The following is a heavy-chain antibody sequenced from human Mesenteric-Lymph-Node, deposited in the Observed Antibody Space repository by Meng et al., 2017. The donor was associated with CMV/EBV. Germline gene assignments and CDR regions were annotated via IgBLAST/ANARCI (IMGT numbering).Heavy chain of an antibody. V-gene: IGHV3-9*01. CDR2: LSYNSVTI. D-gene: IGHD2-2*01. CDR3: ARASTSCFDY. J-gene: IGHJ4*02. Sequence: GGSLRLSCAAFGFTFDNYAMHWVRQAPGKGLEWVAGLSYNSVTIGYADSVKGRFTISRDNSKNTLYLQMNSLRAEDTAVYYCARASTSCFDYWGQGTLVTVSS. CDR1: GFTFDNYA.